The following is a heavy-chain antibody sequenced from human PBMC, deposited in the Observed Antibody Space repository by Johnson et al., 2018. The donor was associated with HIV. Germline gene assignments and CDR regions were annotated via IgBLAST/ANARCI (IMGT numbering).Heavy chain of an antibody. CDR3: AKAGPREYSSSLDAFDI. J-gene: IGHJ3*02. D-gene: IGHD6-6*01. V-gene: IGHV3-43D*03. CDR1: GFTFSGSA. Sequence: VQLVESGGNLVQPGGSLKLSCTASGFTFSGSAMHWVRQASGKGLEWVSLISWDGGSTYYADSVKGRFTISRDNSKNSLYLQMNSLRAEDTALYYCAKAGPREYSSSLDAFDIWGQGTMVTVSS. CDR2: ISWDGGST.